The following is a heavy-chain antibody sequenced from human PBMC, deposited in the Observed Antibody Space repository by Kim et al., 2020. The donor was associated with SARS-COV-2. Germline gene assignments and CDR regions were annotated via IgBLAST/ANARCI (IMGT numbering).Heavy chain of an antibody. CDR1: GFTFTSSA. CDR3: AATPGYYDILTGYYNNPPDY. D-gene: IGHD3-9*01. V-gene: IGHV1-58*01. J-gene: IGHJ4*02. Sequence: SVKVSCKASGFTFTSSAVQWVRQARGQRLEWIGWIVVGSGNTNYAQKFQERVTITRDMSTSTAYMELSSLRSEDTAVYYCAATPGYYDILTGYYNNPPDYWGQGTLVTVSS. CDR2: IVVGSGNT.